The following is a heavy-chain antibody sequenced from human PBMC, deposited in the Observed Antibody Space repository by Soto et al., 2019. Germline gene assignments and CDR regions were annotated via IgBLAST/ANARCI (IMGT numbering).Heavy chain of an antibody. CDR3: GRGGGYGGYDYPDGEVDY. CDR2: TYYRSKWYN. D-gene: IGHD5-12*01. CDR1: GDSVSSNSAA. Sequence: SQTPSLTCAISGDSVSSNSAAWNWIRRSPSRGLEWLGRTYYRSKWYNDYAVSVKRRITINPDTSKNQFSLQLNSVTPEDTAVNYYGRGGGYGGYDYPDGEVDYWGQGTQVTVS. J-gene: IGHJ4*02. V-gene: IGHV6-1*01.